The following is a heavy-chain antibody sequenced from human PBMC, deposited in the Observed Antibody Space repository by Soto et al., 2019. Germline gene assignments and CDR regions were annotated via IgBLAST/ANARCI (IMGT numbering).Heavy chain of an antibody. V-gene: IGHV1-69*01. D-gene: IGHD5-12*01. Sequence: QVQLVQSGAEVKKPGSSVKVSCKASGGTVTYSAVSWVRQAPGQGLEWMGGIIPMFGTPHYAQKFQGRLTISADVSTSTVYMELSSLRSEDAAVYYCARVTRRDGYREYWYFDHWGRGTLVTVSS. CDR3: ARVTRRDGYREYWYFDH. J-gene: IGHJ2*01. CDR2: IIPMFGTP. CDR1: GGTVTYSA.